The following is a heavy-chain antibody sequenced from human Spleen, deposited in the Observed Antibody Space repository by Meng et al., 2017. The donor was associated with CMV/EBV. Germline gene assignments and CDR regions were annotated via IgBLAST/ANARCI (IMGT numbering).Heavy chain of an antibody. Sequence: VHWGGSGVGLVRRGRSLRLACAAAGFTFGRYSLGWVRRAPGKGLEWVPAISGSGGSIYYADSVKGRFTISRDNSKNTLYLQMNSLRAEDMDVYYCAKDGYPHDYWGQGTLVTVFS. CDR3: AKDGYPHDY. CDR2: ISGSGGSI. J-gene: IGHJ4*02. D-gene: IGHD6-25*01. V-gene: IGHV3-23*04. CDR1: GFTFGRYS.